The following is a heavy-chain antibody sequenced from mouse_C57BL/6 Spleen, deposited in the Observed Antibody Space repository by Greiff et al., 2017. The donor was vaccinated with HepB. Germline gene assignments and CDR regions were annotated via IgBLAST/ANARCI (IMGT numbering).Heavy chain of an antibody. CDR2: INPYNGDT. D-gene: IGHD1-1*01. J-gene: IGHJ2*01. CDR3: AREDTTVVFDY. Sequence: EVKLMESGPELVKPGDSVKISCKASGYSFTGYFMNWVMQSHGKSLEWIGRINPYNGDTFYNQKFKGKATLTVDKSSSTAHMELRSLTSEDSAVYYCAREDTTVVFDYWGQGTTLTVSS. V-gene: IGHV1-20*01. CDR1: GYSFTGYF.